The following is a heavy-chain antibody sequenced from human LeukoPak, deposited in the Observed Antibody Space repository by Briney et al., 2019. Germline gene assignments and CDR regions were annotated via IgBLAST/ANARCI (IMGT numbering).Heavy chain of an antibody. CDR1: GYSFTSYW. J-gene: IGHJ3*02. V-gene: IGHV5-51*01. Sequence: GESLKISCKGSGYSFTSYWIGWVRQMPGKGLKWMGIIYPGDSDARYSPSFQGQVTISADKSISTAYLQWSSLKASDTAMYYCARSVVAANDAFDIWGQGTMVTVSS. CDR3: ARSVVAANDAFDI. D-gene: IGHD2-15*01. CDR2: IYPGDSDA.